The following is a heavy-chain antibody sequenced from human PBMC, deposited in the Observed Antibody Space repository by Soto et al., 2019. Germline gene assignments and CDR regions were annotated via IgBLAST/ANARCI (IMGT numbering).Heavy chain of an antibody. Sequence: PGGSLRLSCAASGFTFSNAWMNWVRQAPGKGLEWVGRIKSKTDGGTTDYAAPVKGRFTISRDDSKNTLYLQMNSLKTEDTAVYYCTTALGITIFGVVIKPFDYWGQGTLVTVSS. V-gene: IGHV3-15*07. CDR1: GFTFSNAW. CDR3: TTALGITIFGVVIKPFDY. D-gene: IGHD3-3*01. CDR2: IKSKTDGGTT. J-gene: IGHJ4*02.